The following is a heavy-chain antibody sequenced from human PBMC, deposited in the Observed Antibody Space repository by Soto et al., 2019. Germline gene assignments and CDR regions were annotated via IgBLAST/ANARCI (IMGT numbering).Heavy chain of an antibody. Sequence: PGGSLRLSCAASGFTFSSYAMHWVRQAPGKGLEWVAVISYDGSNKYYADSVKGRFTISRDNSKNTLYLQMNSLRAEDTAVYYCPRAWEMANDAFDIWGQGTMVTV. CDR1: GFTFSSYA. V-gene: IGHV3-30-3*01. D-gene: IGHD1-26*01. CDR3: PRAWEMANDAFDI. CDR2: ISYDGSNK. J-gene: IGHJ3*02.